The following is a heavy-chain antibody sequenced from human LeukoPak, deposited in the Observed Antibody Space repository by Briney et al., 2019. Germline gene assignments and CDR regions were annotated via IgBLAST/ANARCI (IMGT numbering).Heavy chain of an antibody. CDR3: ARAGAYHFDN. J-gene: IGHJ4*02. V-gene: IGHV3-74*01. CDR1: GFTFSDYW. CDR2: INTDTRGT. D-gene: IGHD3-16*01. Sequence: GGSLRLSCEVSGFTFSDYWMHWVRQAPGKGLVWVSIINTDTRGTYYADSVKGRFTISRDNAKNTLYLQMNSLRAEDAAVYYCARAGAYHFDNWGQGTLVTVSS.